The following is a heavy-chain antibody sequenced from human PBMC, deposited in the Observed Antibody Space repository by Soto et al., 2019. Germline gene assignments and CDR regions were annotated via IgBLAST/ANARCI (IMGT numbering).Heavy chain of an antibody. CDR1: GFTFTSYA. Sequence: PGGSLRLSCAASGFTFTSYALSWVRQPPGKGLQWLSSISASGGNTYYADSVKGRFTISRDNPKNTLYLQINSLRADDTAVYYCAKALSGYSYPQLDYWGQGTLVTVSS. CDR2: ISASGGNT. V-gene: IGHV3-23*01. D-gene: IGHD5-18*01. J-gene: IGHJ4*02. CDR3: AKALSGYSYPQLDY.